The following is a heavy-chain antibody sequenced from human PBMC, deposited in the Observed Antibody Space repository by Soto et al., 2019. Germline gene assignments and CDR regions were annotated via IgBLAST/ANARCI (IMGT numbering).Heavy chain of an antibody. V-gene: IGHV1-69*13. Sequence: SVKVSCKASGDTFSTYGLTWVRQAPGQGLEWVGGIIPILNTANCAQKLQGRVTITVDEFTSTGYMELSSVTAADTAVYYCARAGVRGFGELFDYWGQGTLVTVSS. J-gene: IGHJ4*02. CDR3: ARAGVRGFGELFDY. CDR1: GDTFSTYG. CDR2: IIPILNTA. D-gene: IGHD3-10*01.